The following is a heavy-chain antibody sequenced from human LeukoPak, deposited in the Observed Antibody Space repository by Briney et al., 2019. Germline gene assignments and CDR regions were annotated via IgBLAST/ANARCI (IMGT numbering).Heavy chain of an antibody. CDR1: GGSISSTSYY. J-gene: IGHJ4*02. CDR2: FYYSGSI. V-gene: IGHV4-39*07. Sequence: PSETLSLTCIVSGGSISSTSYYWGWIRQSPGKGLEWIGSFYYSGSIFDNRSLRSRVTISIDRSKNQFSLKLSSVTAADTAVYYCARISMVRGVNYFDYWGQGTLVTVSS. D-gene: IGHD3-10*01. CDR3: ARISMVRGVNYFDY.